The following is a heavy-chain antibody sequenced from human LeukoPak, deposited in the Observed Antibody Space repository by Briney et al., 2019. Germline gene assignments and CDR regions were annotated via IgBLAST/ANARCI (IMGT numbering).Heavy chain of an antibody. J-gene: IGHJ4*02. CDR3: ARIGMGFSVRFLEWLSPYFDY. CDR1: GYTFTSYG. CDR2: ISAYNGNT. D-gene: IGHD3-3*01. V-gene: IGHV1-18*03. Sequence: ASVRVSCKASGYTFTSYGISWVRQAPGQGLEWMGWISAYNGNTNYAQTLKGRVTITTDTSTSTAYMELRSLRSDDMAVCYCARIGMGFSVRFLEWLSPYFDYWGQGTLVTVSS.